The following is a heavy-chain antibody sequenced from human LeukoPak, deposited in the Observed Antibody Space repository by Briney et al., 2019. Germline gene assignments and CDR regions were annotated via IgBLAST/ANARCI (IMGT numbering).Heavy chain of an antibody. CDR3: ARSIAAAGPGSGYFDY. Sequence: KVSCKASGGTFSSYAISWVRQMPGKGLEWMGIIYPGDSDTRYSPSFQGQVTISADKSISTAYLQWSSLKASDTAMYYCARSIAAAGPGSGYFDYWGQGTLVTVSS. V-gene: IGHV5-51*01. J-gene: IGHJ4*02. CDR2: IYPGDSDT. D-gene: IGHD6-13*01. CDR1: GGTFSSYA.